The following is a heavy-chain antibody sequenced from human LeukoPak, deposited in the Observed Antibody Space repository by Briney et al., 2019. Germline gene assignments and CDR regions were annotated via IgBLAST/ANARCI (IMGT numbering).Heavy chain of an antibody. CDR1: GGSISSYY. Sequence: SETLSLTCTVSGGSISSYYWSWIRQPPGKGLGWIGYIYYSGSTNYNPSLKSRVTISVDTSKNQFSLKLSSVTAADTAVYYCARGLGIAARLIVWFDPWGQGTLVTVSS. CDR2: IYYSGST. CDR3: ARGLGIAARLIVWFDP. J-gene: IGHJ5*02. D-gene: IGHD6-6*01. V-gene: IGHV4-59*01.